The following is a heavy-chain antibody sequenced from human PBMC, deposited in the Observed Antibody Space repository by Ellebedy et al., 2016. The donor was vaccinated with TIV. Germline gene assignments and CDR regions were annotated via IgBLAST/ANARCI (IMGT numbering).Heavy chain of an antibody. J-gene: IGHJ5*02. V-gene: IGHV3-73*01. CDR3: TKATFDP. CDR2: IRSKANSCAT. CDR1: GFTFSDAT. Sequence: GESLKISXAASGFTFSDATIHWVRQASGKGLEWVGRIRSKANSCATAYAASVKGRFTISRDDSKNTAYLQMNSLKTEDTAVYYCTKATFDPWGQGTLVTVSS.